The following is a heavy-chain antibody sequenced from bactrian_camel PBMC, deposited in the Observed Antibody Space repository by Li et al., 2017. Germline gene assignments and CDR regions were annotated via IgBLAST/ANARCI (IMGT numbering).Heavy chain of an antibody. CDR3: AAAPLSARYSPGPDGGSWADSWTYDY. CDR1: RRTYSTYC. Sequence: QVQLVESGGGSVQAGGSLRLSCTDSRRTYSTYCMAWFRQAPGKEREGVASIDSDGNTDYADSVKGRFTISEANAKYTVSLQMNSLKPEDAAMYYCAAAPLSARYSPGPDGGSWADSWTYDYWGQGTQVTVS. V-gene: IGHV3S57*01. CDR2: IDSDGNT. J-gene: IGHJ4*01. D-gene: IGHD2*01.